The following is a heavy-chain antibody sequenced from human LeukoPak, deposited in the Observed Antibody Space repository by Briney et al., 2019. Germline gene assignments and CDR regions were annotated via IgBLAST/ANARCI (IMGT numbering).Heavy chain of an antibody. CDR2: IIPNLGTT. CDR3: ATTNDGGGYQWGDFFDF. Sequence: ASVTVSFKASGGTSTSHAISWVRQAPGQGLEWMGRIIPNLGTTNRAQNFQDRVTLTADKSTNTAYMELTSLTSDDTAVYYCATTNDGGGYQWGDFFDFWGQGTLVTVSS. J-gene: IGHJ4*02. CDR1: GGTSTSHA. V-gene: IGHV1-69*04. D-gene: IGHD3-22*01.